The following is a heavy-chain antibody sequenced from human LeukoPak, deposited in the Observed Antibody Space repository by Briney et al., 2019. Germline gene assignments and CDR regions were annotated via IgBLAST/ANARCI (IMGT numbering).Heavy chain of an antibody. CDR1: GGSISSSSYY. V-gene: IGHV4-39*07. J-gene: IGHJ3*02. D-gene: IGHD3-9*01. Sequence: PSETLSLTCTVSGGSISSSSYYWGWIRQPPGKGLEWIGSIYYSGSTYYNPSLKSRVTISVDTSKNQFSLKLSSVTAADTAVYYCARDRGYDILTGYHDAFDIWGQGTMVTVSS. CDR2: IYYSGST. CDR3: ARDRGYDILTGYHDAFDI.